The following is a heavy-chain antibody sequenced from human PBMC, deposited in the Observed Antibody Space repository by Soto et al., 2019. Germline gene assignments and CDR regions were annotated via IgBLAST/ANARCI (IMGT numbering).Heavy chain of an antibody. CDR2: INPNSGGT. J-gene: IGHJ6*02. Sequence: ASVKVSCKASGYTFTGYYMHWVRQAPGQGLEWMGWINPNSGGTNYAQKFRGGVTMTRDTSISTAYMELSRLRSDDTAVYYCARDPGDIVVVPAAHYYYYGMDVWGQGTTVTVSS. CDR1: GYTFTGYY. D-gene: IGHD2-2*01. V-gene: IGHV1-2*02. CDR3: ARDPGDIVVVPAAHYYYYGMDV.